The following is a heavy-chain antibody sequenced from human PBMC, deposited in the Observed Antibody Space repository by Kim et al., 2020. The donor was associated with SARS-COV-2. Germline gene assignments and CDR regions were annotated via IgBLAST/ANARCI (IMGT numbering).Heavy chain of an antibody. Sequence: GGSLRLSCTASGFTFSSYEMNWVRQAPGKGLEWVSYIIGRGTTIYYADSVRGRFTISRDNDKNSLFLQMNSLRAEDTAVYYCARGPNYSPFDYWGPGTLVTVYS. CDR3: ARGPNYSPFDY. J-gene: IGHJ4*02. D-gene: IGHD4-4*01. CDR1: GFTFSSYE. CDR2: IIGRGTTI. V-gene: IGHV3-48*03.